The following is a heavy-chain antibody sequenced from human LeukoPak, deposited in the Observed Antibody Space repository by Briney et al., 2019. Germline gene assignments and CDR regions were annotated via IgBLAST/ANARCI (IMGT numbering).Heavy chain of an antibody. V-gene: IGHV4-39*01. CDR1: GGSISSSSYY. CDR2: MYYSGST. J-gene: IGHJ4*02. CDR3: ARHKDMRTTPTPFDY. D-gene: IGHD4-17*01. Sequence: KPSETLSLTCTVSGGSISSSSYYWGWIRQPPGKGLEWIGSMYYSGSTYYNPSLKSRVTISVDTSKNQFSLKLSSVTAADTAVYYCARHKDMRTTPTPFDYWGQGTLVTVSS.